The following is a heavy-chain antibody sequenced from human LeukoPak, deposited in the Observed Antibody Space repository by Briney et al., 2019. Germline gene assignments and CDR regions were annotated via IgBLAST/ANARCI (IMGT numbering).Heavy chain of an antibody. Sequence: GSLRLSCAASGFTFSNAWMSWVRQAPGKGLEWAGRIKSKTDGGTTDYAAPVKGRFTISRDDSKNTLYLQMNSLKTEDTAVYYCSTGSFDYWGQGTLVTVSS. CDR3: STGSFDY. J-gene: IGHJ4*02. CDR1: GFTFSNAW. V-gene: IGHV3-15*01. CDR2: IKSKTDGGTT. D-gene: IGHD2-2*03.